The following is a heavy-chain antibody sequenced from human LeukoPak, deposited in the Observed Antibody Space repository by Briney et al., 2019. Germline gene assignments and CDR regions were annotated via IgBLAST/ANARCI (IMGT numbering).Heavy chain of an antibody. CDR3: ARGGSIMITFGGVPNDY. D-gene: IGHD3-16*01. CDR2: ISAYNGNT. Sequence: ASVKVSCKASGYTFTKYGISWVRQAPGQGLEWMGWISAYNGNTNYAQRLQGRVTMTTDTSTSTAYMELRSLRSDDTAVYYCARGGSIMITFGGVPNDYWGQGTLVTVSS. J-gene: IGHJ4*02. CDR1: GYTFTKYG. V-gene: IGHV1-18*01.